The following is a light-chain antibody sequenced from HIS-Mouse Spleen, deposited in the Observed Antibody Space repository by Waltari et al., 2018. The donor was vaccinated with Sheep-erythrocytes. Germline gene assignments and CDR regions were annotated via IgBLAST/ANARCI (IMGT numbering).Light chain of an antibody. V-gene: IGLV3-1*01. CDR2: QDS. J-gene: IGLJ2*01. CDR3: QAWDSGTAV. CDR1: QGISS. Sequence: PSSVSASVGDRVTITCRASQGISSWLAWYQQKPGQSPVLVIYQDSKRPSGIPERFSGSNSGNTATLTISGTQAMDEADYYCQAWDSGTAVFGGGTKLTVL.